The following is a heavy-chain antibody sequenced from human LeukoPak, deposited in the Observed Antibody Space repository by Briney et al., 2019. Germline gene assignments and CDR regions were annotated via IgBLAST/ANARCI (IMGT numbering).Heavy chain of an antibody. J-gene: IGHJ3*02. CDR2: IIPIFGTA. CDR1: GGTFSSYA. Sequence: SVKVSCKASGGTFSSYAISWVRQTPGQGLEWMGGIIPIFGTANYAQKFQGRVTITADESTSTAYMELSSLRSEDTAVYYCARDYGAYYDILTGHSGAFDIWGQGTMVTVSS. V-gene: IGHV1-69*01. CDR3: ARDYGAYYDILTGHSGAFDI. D-gene: IGHD3-9*01.